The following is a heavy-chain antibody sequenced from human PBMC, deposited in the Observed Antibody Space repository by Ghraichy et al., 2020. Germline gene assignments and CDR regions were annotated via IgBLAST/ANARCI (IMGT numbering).Heavy chain of an antibody. CDR3: TRRGATGPWDWFDP. J-gene: IGHJ5*02. D-gene: IGHD1-1*01. Sequence: ASVKVSCKASNYTFRSYGISWVRQAPGQGLEWMGWISAYNGNTNYAQKFQGRVTMTTDTSTNTVYMELRSLRSDDTAMYYCTRRGATGPWDWFDPWGQGTLVTVSS. CDR2: ISAYNGNT. V-gene: IGHV1-18*01. CDR1: NYTFRSYG.